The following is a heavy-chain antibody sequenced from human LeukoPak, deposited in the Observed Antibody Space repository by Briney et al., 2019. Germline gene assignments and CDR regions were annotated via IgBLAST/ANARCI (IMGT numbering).Heavy chain of an antibody. V-gene: IGHV3-23*01. Sequence: GGSLRLSCAASGFTFSSSAMSWVRRAPGKRLEWVSGVSASGGSTYFADSVKGRFTISRDNSKNTLYLQMNTLRAEDTALYYCAKGRIAAADDAFDMWGQGIMVIVSS. J-gene: IGHJ3*02. CDR3: AKGRIAAADDAFDM. CDR2: VSASGGST. CDR1: GFTFSSSA. D-gene: IGHD6-13*01.